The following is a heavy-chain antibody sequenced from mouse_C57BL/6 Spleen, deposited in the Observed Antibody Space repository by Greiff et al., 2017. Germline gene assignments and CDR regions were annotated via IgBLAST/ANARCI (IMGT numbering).Heavy chain of an antibody. Sequence: QVQLQQSGPGLVQPSQSLSITCTVSGFSLTSYGVHWVRQSPGKGLEWLGVIWSGGSTDYNAAFISILNISKDNSKSQVFFKMNSLQADDTAIYYCASKGATVVATNAMDYWGQGTSVTVSS. CDR1: GFSLTSYG. CDR3: ASKGATVVATNAMDY. D-gene: IGHD1-1*01. CDR2: IWSGGST. V-gene: IGHV2-2*01. J-gene: IGHJ4*01.